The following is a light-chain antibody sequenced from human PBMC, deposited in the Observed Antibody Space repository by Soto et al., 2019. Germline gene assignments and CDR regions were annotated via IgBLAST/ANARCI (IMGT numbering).Light chain of an antibody. CDR3: QPRRNWFT. Sequence: EILLTQSPATLSLSPGEIATLSCRASPSVSSYLAWYQQKPGQAPRLLIYDASNSATGIPARFSGSGSATDFTLTISSLEPEDLAVYYCQPRRNWFTFGPGTKVDIK. J-gene: IGKJ3*01. V-gene: IGKV3-11*01. CDR2: DAS. CDR1: PSVSSY.